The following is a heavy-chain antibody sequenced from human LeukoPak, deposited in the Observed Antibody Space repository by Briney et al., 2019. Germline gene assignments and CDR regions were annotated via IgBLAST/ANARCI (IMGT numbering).Heavy chain of an antibody. CDR1: GYTFTIYG. D-gene: IGHD3-10*01. CDR3: ARGNSRSGSGSWFDP. Sequence: ASVKVSCKASGYTFTIYGISWVRQAPGQGLEWMGWISAYNGNTNYAQKPQGRVTMTTDTSTSTAYMELRSLRSDDTAVYYCARGNSRSGSGSWFDPWGQGTLVTVSS. CDR2: ISAYNGNT. V-gene: IGHV1-18*01. J-gene: IGHJ5*02.